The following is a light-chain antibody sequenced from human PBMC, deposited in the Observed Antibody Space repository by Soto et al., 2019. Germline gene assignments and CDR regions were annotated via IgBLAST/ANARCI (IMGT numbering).Light chain of an antibody. CDR3: QQYNNWPWT. CDR1: QSRTTK. CDR2: GAF. V-gene: IGKV3-15*01. J-gene: IGKJ1*01. Sequence: EIVMTQSPATLSVSPGEGVTLSCRASQSRTTKLAVYQQKLGHAPRLLIHGAFTMATGIPARFSASGSGTEFTLILSTLQSEEFAVNYCQQYNNWPWTFGQGNKVEIK.